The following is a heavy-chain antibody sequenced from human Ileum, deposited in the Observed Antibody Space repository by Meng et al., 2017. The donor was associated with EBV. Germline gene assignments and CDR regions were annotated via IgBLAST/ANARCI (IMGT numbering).Heavy chain of an antibody. CDR3: ASRELAPFDY. CDR2: IYYSGTT. CDR1: GGSFSSRKYY. D-gene: IGHD1-26*01. J-gene: IGHJ4*02. Sequence: QRQLRGSGPDLVKPSETLSLTCSVSGGSFSSRKYYWGWIRQPPGKALEWIASIYYSGTTYYNPSLQSRVSISVDKSKNQVSLNMTSMTAADTAVYYCASRELAPFDYWGQGTLVTVSS. V-gene: IGHV4-39*07.